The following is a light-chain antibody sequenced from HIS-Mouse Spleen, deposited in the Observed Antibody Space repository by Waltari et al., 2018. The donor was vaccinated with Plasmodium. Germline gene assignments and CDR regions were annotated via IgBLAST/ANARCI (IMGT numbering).Light chain of an antibody. CDR2: GKN. J-gene: IGLJ2*01. Sequence: SSELTQDPAVSVALGQTVRITCQGDSLRSYYASWYQQKPGQAPVLVIYGKNNRPSGIPDRCSGSSSGNTVSLTITGAQAEDEADYYCNSRDSSGNHLVFGGGTKLTVL. CDR3: NSRDSSGNHLV. CDR1: SLRSYY. V-gene: IGLV3-19*01.